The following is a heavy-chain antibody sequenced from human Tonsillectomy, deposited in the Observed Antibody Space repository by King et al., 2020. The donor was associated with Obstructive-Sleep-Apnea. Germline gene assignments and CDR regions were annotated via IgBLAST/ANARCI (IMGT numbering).Heavy chain of an antibody. Sequence: QLQESGPGLVKPSQTLYLTCTVSGGSISSGDYYWSWIRQHPGKGLEWIGYISYSGSTHYKPSLKSRVAISVDTPKNQFSLKLSSVTAADTAVYYCARDSPPSKFYYGMDVWGQGTTVTVSS. J-gene: IGHJ6*02. CDR2: ISYSGST. CDR1: GGSISSGDYY. V-gene: IGHV4-31*03. CDR3: ARDSPPSKFYYGMDV.